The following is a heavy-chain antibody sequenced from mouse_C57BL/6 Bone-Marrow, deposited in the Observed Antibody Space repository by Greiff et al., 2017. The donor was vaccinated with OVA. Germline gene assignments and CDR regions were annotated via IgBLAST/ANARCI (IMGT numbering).Heavy chain of an antibody. CDR3: TRGSGFYSFDY. V-gene: IGHV1-15*01. D-gene: IGHD2-3*01. CDR2: IDPETGGT. CDR1: GYTFTDYE. J-gene: IGHJ3*01. Sequence: QVQLQQSGAELVRPGASVTLSCKASGYTFTDYEMHWVKQTPVHGLEWIGAIDPETGGTAYNQKFKGKAILTADKSSSTAYMELRSLTSEDSAVYYCTRGSGFYSFDYWGQGTLVTVSA.